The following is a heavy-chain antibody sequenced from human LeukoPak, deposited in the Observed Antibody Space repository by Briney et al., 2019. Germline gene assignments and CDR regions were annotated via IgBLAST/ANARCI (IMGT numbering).Heavy chain of an antibody. V-gene: IGHV4-34*01. D-gene: IGHD6-19*01. CDR3: ARGGYSSGWFAGGVNWFDP. Sequence: RAPETLSLTCAVYGGSFSGYYWGWFRQPPGKGLEWIGEINHSGSTNYNPSLKSRVTISVDTSKNQFSLKLSSVTAADTAVYYCARGGYSSGWFAGGVNWFDPWGQGTLVTVSS. J-gene: IGHJ5*02. CDR1: GGSFSGYY. CDR2: INHSGST.